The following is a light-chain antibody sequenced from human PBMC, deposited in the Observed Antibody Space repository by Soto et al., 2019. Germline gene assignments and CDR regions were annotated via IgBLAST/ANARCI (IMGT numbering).Light chain of an antibody. Sequence: QSVLTQPPSACWTPGQRVTISCSGSSSNIGSNYVYWYQQLPGTAPKLLIYRNNHRPSGVPDRFSGSKSGTSASLAISGLRSEDEANYCCAAWDDSLSGVVFGGGTKLTVL. CDR2: RNN. V-gene: IGLV1-47*01. CDR1: SSNIGSNY. J-gene: IGLJ3*02. CDR3: AAWDDSLSGVV.